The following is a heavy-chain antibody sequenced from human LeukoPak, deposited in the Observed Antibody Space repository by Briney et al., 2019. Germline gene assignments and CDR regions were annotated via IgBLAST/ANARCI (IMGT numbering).Heavy chain of an antibody. D-gene: IGHD6-13*01. CDR1: GFTFFNYG. V-gene: IGHV3-33*06. CDR3: AKVVQYTASTGTGLDY. J-gene: IGHJ4*02. Sequence: PGGSLRLSCAASGFTFFNYGVHWVRQAPGKGLDWVAVIWYDGSYKYYADSVRGRFTISRDNSKNTLYLQMDSLRAEDTAIYYCAKVVQYTASTGTGLDYWGQGTLVTVSS. CDR2: IWYDGSYK.